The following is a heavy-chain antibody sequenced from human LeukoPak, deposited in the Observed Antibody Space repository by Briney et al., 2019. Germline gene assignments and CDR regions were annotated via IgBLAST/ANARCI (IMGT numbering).Heavy chain of an antibody. CDR1: GFTFSSYA. CDR3: AKDSPRRSGWYPDYNWFDP. J-gene: IGHJ5*02. Sequence: GGSLRLSCAASGFTFSSYAMSWVRQAPGKGLEWVSAISGSGGSTYYADSVKGRFTISRDNSKNTLYLQMNSLRAEDTAVYYCAKDSPRRSGWYPDYNWFDPWAREPWSPSPQ. V-gene: IGHV3-23*01. CDR2: ISGSGGST. D-gene: IGHD6-19*01.